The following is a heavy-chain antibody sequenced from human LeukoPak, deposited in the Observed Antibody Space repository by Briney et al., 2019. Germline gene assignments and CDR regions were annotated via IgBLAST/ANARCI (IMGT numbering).Heavy chain of an antibody. CDR2: IYYSGST. J-gene: IGHJ5*02. CDR3: ARGAPVFPT. Sequence: PSETLSLTCTVSGGSISSGDYYWSWIRQHPGKGLEWIGYIYYSGSTNYNPSLKSRVTIAVDTSKNQYSLKLSSVTAADTAVYYCARGAPVFPTWGQGTLVTVSS. CDR1: GGSISSGDYY. D-gene: IGHD3-16*01. V-gene: IGHV4-31*03.